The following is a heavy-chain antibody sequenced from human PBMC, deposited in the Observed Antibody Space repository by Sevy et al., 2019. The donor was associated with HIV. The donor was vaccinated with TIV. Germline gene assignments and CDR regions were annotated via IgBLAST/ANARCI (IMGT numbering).Heavy chain of an antibody. Sequence: GGSLRLSCAASGLIFSNYAMNWFRQPPGKGLEWVSTVSGTGDNTYYAESVKGRFTIFRDNYKNTMYLQMNSLRADDTAVYYCAKEFYGSGSYYTTDRWGQGTLVTVSS. V-gene: IGHV3-23*01. CDR2: VSGTGDNT. CDR1: GLIFSNYA. CDR3: AKEFYGSGSYYTTDR. J-gene: IGHJ5*02. D-gene: IGHD3-10*01.